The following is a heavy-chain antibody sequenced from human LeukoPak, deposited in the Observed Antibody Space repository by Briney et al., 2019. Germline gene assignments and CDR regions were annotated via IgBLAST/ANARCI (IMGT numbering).Heavy chain of an antibody. CDR1: GGSISSYY. D-gene: IGHD3-3*01. V-gene: IGHV4-59*08. CDR3: ARQRFLEWYFDY. Sequence: SETLSLTCTVSGGSISSYYWSWIRQSPGKGLEWIGYIYYSGSTNYNPSLKSRVTISVDTSKNQFSLKLSSVTAADTAVYYCARQRFLEWYFDYWGQGTLVPVSS. J-gene: IGHJ4*02. CDR2: IYYSGST.